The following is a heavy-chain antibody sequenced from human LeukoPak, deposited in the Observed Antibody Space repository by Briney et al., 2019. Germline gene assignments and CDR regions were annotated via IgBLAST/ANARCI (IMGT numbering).Heavy chain of an antibody. Sequence: GGSLRLSCAASGFKFDDYGMSWVRQAPGKGLEWVSGINWNGGGNTDYADSVKGRFTISRDNAKNSLYLQMNSLRAEDTAVYYCYAPAPTDIVATGYAFDIWGQGTMVTVSS. CDR2: INWNGGGNT. D-gene: IGHD5-12*01. CDR3: YAPAPTDIVATGYAFDI. V-gene: IGHV3-20*04. J-gene: IGHJ3*02. CDR1: GFKFDDYG.